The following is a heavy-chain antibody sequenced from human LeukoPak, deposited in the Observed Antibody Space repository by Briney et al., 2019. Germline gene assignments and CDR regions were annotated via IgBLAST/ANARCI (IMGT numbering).Heavy chain of an antibody. J-gene: IGHJ4*02. Sequence: ASVKVSCKVSGHTLTELSTHWGRQAPGKGLEWMGFFDPEDGKAISAQDFQGRISITEDTSTDTVHMELTSLTSEDTAVYYCARSAVVLPYYFDSWGQGTLVTVSS. D-gene: IGHD6-19*01. CDR1: GHTLTELS. CDR3: ARSAVVLPYYFDS. V-gene: IGHV1-24*01. CDR2: FDPEDGKA.